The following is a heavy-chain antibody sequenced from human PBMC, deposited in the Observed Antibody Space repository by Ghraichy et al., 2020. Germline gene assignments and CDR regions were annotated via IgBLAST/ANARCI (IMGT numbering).Heavy chain of an antibody. V-gene: IGHV3-7*03. CDR1: GFAFSSYW. CDR3: ARVGYFASPAYYG. J-gene: IGHJ1*01. CDR2: VNEDGSVK. Sequence: GESLRLSCTASGFAFSSYWMSWVRQAPGKGLEWVANVNEDGSVKYFVDSVTGRFTISRDNAKNSLYLQMNSLRVEDTAVYFCARVGYFASPAYYGWGQGTLVTVSS. D-gene: IGHD3-9*01.